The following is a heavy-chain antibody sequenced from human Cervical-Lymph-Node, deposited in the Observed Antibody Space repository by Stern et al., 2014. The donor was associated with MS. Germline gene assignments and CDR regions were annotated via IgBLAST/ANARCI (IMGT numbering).Heavy chain of an antibody. Sequence: VQLVESGSELKKPGASVKVFCKASGYSFTHFALNWVRHAPGQGLQWMGWINTNTGNPSYAQACTGRFVFSLDTSVSTAYLQISSLKAEDTAVYYCARDPHDYGDRFDYWGQGTLVTVSS. CDR3: ARDPHDYGDRFDY. D-gene: IGHD4-17*01. CDR1: GYSFTHFA. V-gene: IGHV7-4-1*02. J-gene: IGHJ4*02. CDR2: INTNTGNP.